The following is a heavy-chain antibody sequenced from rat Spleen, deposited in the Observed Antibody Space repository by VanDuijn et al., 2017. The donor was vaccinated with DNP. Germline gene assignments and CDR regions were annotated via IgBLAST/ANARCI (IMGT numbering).Heavy chain of an antibody. J-gene: IGHJ4*01. CDR3: TTDLTYTTAQAPYVMDA. D-gene: IGHD1-6*01. Sequence: EVQLVESDGGLVQPGRSMKLSCAASGFTFSNYDMAWVRQAPTKGLEWVASISYDGSSTYYRDSVKGRFTISRDNAKSTLYLQMDSLRSEDTATYYCTTDLTYTTAQAPYVMDAWGQGASVTVSS. CDR2: ISYDGSST. CDR1: GFTFSNYD. V-gene: IGHV5-20*01.